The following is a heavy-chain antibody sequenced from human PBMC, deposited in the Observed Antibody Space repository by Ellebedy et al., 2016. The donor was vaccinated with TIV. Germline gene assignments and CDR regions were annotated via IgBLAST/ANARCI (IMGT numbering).Heavy chain of an antibody. D-gene: IGHD2-15*01. J-gene: IGHJ6*02. V-gene: IGHV3-23*01. Sequence: GESLKISXAAARFTFSSYSMSWVRQAPREGLEWVSTISGSGGNTFYADSVKGRFTISRDNSKNTLYLQMNSLRAEDTAVYYCAKVILPAKAYYYGMDVWGQGTTVTVSS. CDR3: AKVILPAKAYYYGMDV. CDR2: ISGSGGNT. CDR1: RFTFSSYS.